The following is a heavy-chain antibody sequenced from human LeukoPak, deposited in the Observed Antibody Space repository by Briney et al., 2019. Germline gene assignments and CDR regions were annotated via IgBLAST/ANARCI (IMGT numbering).Heavy chain of an antibody. CDR2: INHSGST. Sequence: SETLSLTCAVYGGSFSGYYWSWIRQPPGKGLEWIGEINHSGSTYYNPSLKSRVTISVDTSKNQFSLKLSSVTAADTAVYYCARATYSGSYSILYYYYMDVWGKGTTVTVSS. D-gene: IGHD1-26*01. V-gene: IGHV4-34*01. CDR1: GGSFSGYY. CDR3: ARATYSGSYSILYYYYMDV. J-gene: IGHJ6*03.